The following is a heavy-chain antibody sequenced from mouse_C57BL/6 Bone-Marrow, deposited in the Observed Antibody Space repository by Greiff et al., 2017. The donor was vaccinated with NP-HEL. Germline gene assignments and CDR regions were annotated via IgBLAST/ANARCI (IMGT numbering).Heavy chain of an antibody. CDR3: ARDDSFCSCAMDY. D-gene: IGHD1-1*01. Sequence: QVQLQQSGAELVMPGASVKLSCKASGYTFTSYWMHWVKQRPGQGLEWIGEIDPSDSYTNYNQKFKGKSTLTVDKSSSTAYMQLSSLTSEDSAVYYCARDDSFCSCAMDYWGQGTSLTVSS. J-gene: IGHJ4*01. CDR1: GYTFTSYW. CDR2: IDPSDSYT. V-gene: IGHV1-69*01.